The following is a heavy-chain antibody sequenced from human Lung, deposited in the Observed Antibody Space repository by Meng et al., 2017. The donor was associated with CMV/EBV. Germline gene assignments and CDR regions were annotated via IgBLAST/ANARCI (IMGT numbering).Heavy chain of an antibody. Sequence: GESXKISXAASGFTFSSYSMNWVRQAPGKGLEWVSYISSSSSTIYYADSVKGRFTISRDNAKNSLYLQMNSLRAEDTAVYYCARDHCSSTSCYLYYYYYYGMDVWGQGTTVTVSS. D-gene: IGHD2-2*01. CDR2: ISSSSSTI. V-gene: IGHV3-48*04. CDR3: ARDHCSSTSCYLYYYYYYGMDV. CDR1: GFTFSSYS. J-gene: IGHJ6*02.